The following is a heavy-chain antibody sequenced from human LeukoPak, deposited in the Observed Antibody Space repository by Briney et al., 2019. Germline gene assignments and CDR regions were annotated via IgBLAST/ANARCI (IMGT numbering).Heavy chain of an antibody. CDR3: ARGDYDILTGWPY. D-gene: IGHD3-9*01. V-gene: IGHV1-2*02. CDR2: INPNSGDT. J-gene: IGHJ4*02. Sequence: ASVKVSCKDSGYTFTGYYMHWVRQAPGQAREWMGWINPNSGDTNYAQEFRGRVTMTRHTSINTAYMDLSRLRSDDTAVYYCARGDYDILTGWPYWGQGTLVTVSS. CDR1: GYTFTGYY.